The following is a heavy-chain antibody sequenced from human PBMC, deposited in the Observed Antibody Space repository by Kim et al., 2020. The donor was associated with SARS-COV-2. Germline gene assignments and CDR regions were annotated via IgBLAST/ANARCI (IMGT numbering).Heavy chain of an antibody. CDR3: AQSYYDILTGYYTPFDY. V-gene: IGHV2-5*02. D-gene: IGHD3-9*01. Sequence: ALEWLATIYWDVAKRYRPSLKSRLTITKDTSKNQVVLTMTNMDPVDTATYYCAQSYYDILTGYYTPFDYWGQGTLVTVSS. CDR2: IYWDVAK. J-gene: IGHJ4*02.